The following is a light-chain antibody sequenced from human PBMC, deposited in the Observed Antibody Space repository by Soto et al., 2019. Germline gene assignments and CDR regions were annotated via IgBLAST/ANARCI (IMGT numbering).Light chain of an antibody. CDR3: SSHAGGGTVV. J-gene: IGLJ2*01. V-gene: IGLV2-23*01. CDR2: EAS. Sequence: QSVLTQPASVSGSPGQSITISCTGTTSDVGKYNLVSWYQQHPGKAPKLIIYEASKRPSGISNRFSGSKSGNTASLTISGLQAEDEGDYYCSSHAGGGTVVFGGVTKLTVL. CDR1: TSDVGKYNL.